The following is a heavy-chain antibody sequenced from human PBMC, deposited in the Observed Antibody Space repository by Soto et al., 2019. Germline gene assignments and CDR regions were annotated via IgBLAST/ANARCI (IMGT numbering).Heavy chain of an antibody. CDR1: GFTFSSYG. CDR3: ARDRGERFGELFSYFDY. CDR2: IWYDGSNK. D-gene: IGHD3-10*01. Sequence: GGSLRLSCAASGFTFSSYGMHWVRQAPGKGLEWVAVIWYDGSNKYYADSVKGRFTISRDNSKNTLYLQMNSLRAEDTAVYYCARDRGERFGELFSYFDYWGQGTLVTVS. V-gene: IGHV3-33*01. J-gene: IGHJ4*02.